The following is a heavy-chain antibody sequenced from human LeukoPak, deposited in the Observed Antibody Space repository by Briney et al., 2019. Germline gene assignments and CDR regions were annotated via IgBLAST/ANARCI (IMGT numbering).Heavy chain of an antibody. V-gene: IGHV1-18*01. J-gene: IGHJ4*02. D-gene: IGHD5-18*01. Sequence: ASVTVSCKASGYTFTSYGISWVRQAPGQGLEWMGWISAYNGNTNYAQKLQGRVTMTTDTSTSTAYMELRSLRSDDTAVYYCARSSDTAMVTANFDYWGQRTLVTVSS. CDR3: ARSSDTAMVTANFDY. CDR2: ISAYNGNT. CDR1: GYTFTSYG.